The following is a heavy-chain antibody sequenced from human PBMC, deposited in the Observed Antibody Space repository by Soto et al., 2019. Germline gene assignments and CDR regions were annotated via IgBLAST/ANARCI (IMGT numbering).Heavy chain of an antibody. CDR2: IYYSGST. V-gene: IGHV4-59*01. Sequence: TLSLTCTVSGGSISSYYWSWIRQPPGKGLEWIGYIYYSGSTNYNPSLKSRVTISVDTSKNQFSLKLSSVTAAGTAVYYCARDRGTTGTTAYFDYWGQGTLVTVSS. D-gene: IGHD1-1*01. J-gene: IGHJ4*02. CDR1: GGSISSYY. CDR3: ARDRGTTGTTAYFDY.